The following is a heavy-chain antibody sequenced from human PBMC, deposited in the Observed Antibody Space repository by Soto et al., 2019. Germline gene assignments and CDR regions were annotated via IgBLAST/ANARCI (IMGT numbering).Heavy chain of an antibody. CDR2: MNPNSGNT. Sequence: ASVKVSRKASGYTFTSYDINWVRQATGQGLEWMGWMNPNSGNTGYAQKFQGRVTMTRNTSISTAYMELSSLRSEDTAVYYCARGTDIVVVPAAMPYYYYYMDVWGKGTTVTVSS. CDR1: GYTFTSYD. CDR3: ARGTDIVVVPAAMPYYYYYMDV. D-gene: IGHD2-2*01. V-gene: IGHV1-8*01. J-gene: IGHJ6*03.